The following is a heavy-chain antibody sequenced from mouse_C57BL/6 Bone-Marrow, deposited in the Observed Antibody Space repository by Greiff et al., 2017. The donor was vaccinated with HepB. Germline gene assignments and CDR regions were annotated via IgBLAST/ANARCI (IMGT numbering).Heavy chain of an antibody. CDR1: GYTFTSYW. J-gene: IGHJ2*01. D-gene: IGHD1-1*01. V-gene: IGHV1-64*01. CDR3: AREGYYGSSPYFDY. Sequence: QVQLQQPGAELVKPGASVKLSCKASGYTFTSYWMHWVKQRPGQGLEWIGMIHPNSGSTNYNEKFKRKATLTVDKSSSTAYMQLSSLTSEDSAVYYCAREGYYGSSPYFDYWGQGTTLTVSS. CDR2: IHPNSGST.